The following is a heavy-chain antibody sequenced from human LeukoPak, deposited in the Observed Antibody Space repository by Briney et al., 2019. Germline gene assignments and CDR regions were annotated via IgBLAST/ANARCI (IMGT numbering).Heavy chain of an antibody. D-gene: IGHD2/OR15-2a*01. CDR2: IKQDGSEK. V-gene: IGHV3-7*01. CDR3: ATGGSTFGY. J-gene: IGHJ4*02. Sequence: GGSLRLSCAASGFTFSNYPMMWIRQAPGKGLEWGAKIKQDGSEKYYVDAVKGRFTISRDNAENSLYLQMNSLRDEDTALYYCATGGSTFGYWGQGTLVTVSS. CDR1: GFTFSNYP.